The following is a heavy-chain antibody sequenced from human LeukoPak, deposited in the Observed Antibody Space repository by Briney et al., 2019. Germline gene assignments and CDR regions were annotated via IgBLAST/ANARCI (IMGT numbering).Heavy chain of an antibody. CDR3: ARDRGSYFSDAFDI. CDR2: INPNSGGT. V-gene: IGHV1-2*02. CDR1: GYTFTGYH. J-gene: IGHJ3*02. D-gene: IGHD1-26*01. Sequence: ASVKASCKASGYTFTGYHMRWVRQAPGQGLEWMGWINPNSGGTNYVQRFQGRVTMTRDTSISTAYMELSRLISDDTAVYYCARDRGSYFSDAFDIWGQGTMVTVSS.